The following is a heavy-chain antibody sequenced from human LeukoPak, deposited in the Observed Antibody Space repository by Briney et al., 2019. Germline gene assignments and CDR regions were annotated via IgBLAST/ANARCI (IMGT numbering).Heavy chain of an antibody. V-gene: IGHV3-23*01. CDR3: AKLNLGEMAYFDS. Sequence: GGSLRLSCAASGFTFSSYAMSWVRRAPGKGLEWVSAIGSSGGNTYYADSVKGRFTISRDNSKNTLYLQMNSLRAEDTAVYYCAKLNLGEMAYFDSWGQGILVTVSS. CDR1: GFTFSSYA. CDR2: IGSSGGNT. D-gene: IGHD2-21*01. J-gene: IGHJ4*02.